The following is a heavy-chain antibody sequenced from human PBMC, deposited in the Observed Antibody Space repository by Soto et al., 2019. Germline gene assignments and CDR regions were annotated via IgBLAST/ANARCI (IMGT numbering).Heavy chain of an antibody. V-gene: IGHV1-69*13. CDR1: GGTFSSYA. CDR2: IIPIFGTA. D-gene: IGHD6-6*01. Sequence: SVKVSCKASGGTFSSYAISWVRQAPGQGLEWMGGIIPIFGTANYAQKFQGRVTITADESTSTAYMELSSLRSEDTAVYYCARVGSRYSSSSEFDYWGQGTLVTVSS. CDR3: ARVGSRYSSSSEFDY. J-gene: IGHJ4*02.